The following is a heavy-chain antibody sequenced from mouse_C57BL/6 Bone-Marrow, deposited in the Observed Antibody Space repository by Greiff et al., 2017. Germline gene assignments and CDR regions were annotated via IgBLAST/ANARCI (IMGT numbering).Heavy chain of an antibody. Sequence: EVKLQESGAELVRPGASVKLSCTASGFNIKDYYMHWVKQRPEQGLEWIGRIDTEDGDTEYAPKFQGKATMTADTSSNTAYLQLSSLTSEDTAVYYCTRLLLRGGWFAYWGQGTLVTVSA. J-gene: IGHJ3*01. CDR2: IDTEDGDT. V-gene: IGHV14-1*01. CDR1: GFNIKDYY. CDR3: TRLLLRGGWFAY. D-gene: IGHD1-1*01.